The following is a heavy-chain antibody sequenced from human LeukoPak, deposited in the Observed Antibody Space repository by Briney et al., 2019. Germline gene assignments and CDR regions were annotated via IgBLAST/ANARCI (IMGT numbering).Heavy chain of an antibody. V-gene: IGHV3-7*01. Sequence: GGSLRLSCVASGFTFSSCWMSWVRQAPGKGLEWVANMKQDGSEKSCVGSVKSRFTISRDNAKNSLYLQMDSLRADDTAIYYCVKDFQLHYWGQGTLVTVSS. CDR1: GFTFSSCW. CDR3: VKDFQLHY. CDR2: MKQDGSEK. D-gene: IGHD2-2*01. J-gene: IGHJ4*02.